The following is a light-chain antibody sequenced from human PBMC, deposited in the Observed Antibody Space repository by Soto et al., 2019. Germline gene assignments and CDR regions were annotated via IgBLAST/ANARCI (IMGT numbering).Light chain of an antibody. Sequence: ELVMTQSPATLSVSPGERAILSCRASQSVSSNLAWYQQKPGQAPRLLIYAASSRATGVPARFSGSGSGTDFTLTISSLEPEDFAVYYCQQRNNWPRITFGQGTRLEIK. CDR2: AAS. CDR3: QQRNNWPRIT. CDR1: QSVSSN. J-gene: IGKJ5*01. V-gene: IGKV3-11*01.